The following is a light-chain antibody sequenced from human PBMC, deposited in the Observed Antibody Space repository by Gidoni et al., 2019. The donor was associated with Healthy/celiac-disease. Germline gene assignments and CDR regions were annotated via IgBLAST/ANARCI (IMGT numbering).Light chain of an antibody. CDR1: SSDVGSYNL. CDR2: EVS. J-gene: IGLJ2*01. Sequence: QSALTQPASVSRSPGPSITISCTGTSSDVGSYNLVSWYQQPPGKAPKLMIYEVSKRPSGVSNRFSGSKSGNTASLTISGLQAEDEADYYCCSYAGSSTLVVFGGGTKLTVL. V-gene: IGLV2-23*02. CDR3: CSYAGSSTLVV.